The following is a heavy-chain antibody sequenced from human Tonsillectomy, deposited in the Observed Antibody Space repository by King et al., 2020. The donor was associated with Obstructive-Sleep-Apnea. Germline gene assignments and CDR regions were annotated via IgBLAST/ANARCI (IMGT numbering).Heavy chain of an antibody. CDR2: IDPSDSYT. D-gene: IGHD3-22*01. CDR3: ARLNYYDSSGYSDWFDP. V-gene: IGHV5-10-1*01. J-gene: IGHJ5*02. CDR1: GYSFTSYW. Sequence: LVQSGAEVKKPGESLRISCKGSGYSFTSYWISWVRQMPGKGLEWMGRIDPSDSYTNYSPSFQGHVTISADKSISTAYLQWSSLKASDTAMYYCARLNYYDSSGYSDWFDPWGQGTLVTVSS.